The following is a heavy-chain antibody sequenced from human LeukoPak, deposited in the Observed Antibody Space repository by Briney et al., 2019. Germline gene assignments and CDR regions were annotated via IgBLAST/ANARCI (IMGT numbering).Heavy chain of an antibody. V-gene: IGHV4-59*01. CDR1: DGSINNYY. J-gene: IGHJ4*02. CDR3: ARVRSTSCFDY. Sequence: SETLSLTCTVSDGSINNYYWSWIRQPPGKGLEWIGYIYYSGSTNYNPSLKSRVAISVDTSKNQFSLKLNSVTAADTAVYYCARVRSTSCFDYWGQGTLVTVSS. D-gene: IGHD2-2*01. CDR2: IYYSGST.